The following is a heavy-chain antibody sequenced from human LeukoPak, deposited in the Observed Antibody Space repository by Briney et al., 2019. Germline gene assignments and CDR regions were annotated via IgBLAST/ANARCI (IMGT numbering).Heavy chain of an antibody. Sequence: PSETLSLTCTVSGGSISSYYWSWIRQPPGKGLEWIGYIYYSGSTNYNPSLKSRVTISVDTSKNQFSLKLSSVTGADTAVYYCARGTRTPQNDDAFDIWGQGTMVTVSS. J-gene: IGHJ3*02. V-gene: IGHV4-59*01. CDR3: ARGTRTPQNDDAFDI. CDR2: IYYSGST. D-gene: IGHD1-1*01. CDR1: GGSISSYY.